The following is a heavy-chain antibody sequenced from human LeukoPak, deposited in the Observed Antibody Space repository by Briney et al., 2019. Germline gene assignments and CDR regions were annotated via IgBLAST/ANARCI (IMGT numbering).Heavy chain of an antibody. CDR3: ARVRITMVRGFSELTYNPHYYYGMDV. CDR2: IHPNSGGT. Sequence: GASVKVSCKASGYTFTDYYMNWVRQAPGQGLEWMGWIHPNSGGTNCAQKFQGRVTMTRDTSISTAYMELSRLTFDDTAVYYCARVRITMVRGFSELTYNPHYYYGMDVWGQGTTVTVSS. CDR1: GYTFTDYY. V-gene: IGHV1-2*02. D-gene: IGHD3-10*01. J-gene: IGHJ6*02.